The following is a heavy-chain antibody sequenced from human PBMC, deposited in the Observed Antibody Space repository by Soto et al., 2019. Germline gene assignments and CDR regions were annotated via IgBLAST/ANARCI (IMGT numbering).Heavy chain of an antibody. CDR1: GLTVSNYA. J-gene: IGHJ4*02. CDR3: AKELKYYYDSSGYYYY. D-gene: IGHD3-22*01. Sequence: LGLCCAACGLTVSNYAMAWVRLDPGKGLEWVSSISGSGGSTYYADSVKGRFTISRDNSKNTLYLQMNSLRAEDTAVYYCAKELKYYYDSSGYYYYWGQRPLVTVSS. CDR2: ISGSGGST. V-gene: IGHV3-23*01.